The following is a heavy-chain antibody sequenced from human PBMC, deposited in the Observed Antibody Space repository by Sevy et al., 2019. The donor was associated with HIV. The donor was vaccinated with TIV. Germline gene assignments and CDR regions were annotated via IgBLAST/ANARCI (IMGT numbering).Heavy chain of an antibody. V-gene: IGHV3-15*01. D-gene: IGHD2-8*01. CDR3: STDPIIVLLVTDGMDV. CDR2: IKSIPDGGTT. J-gene: IGHJ6*02. CDR1: GFTFTYAR. Sequence: GGSLRLSCAASGFTFTYARMTWVRQAPGKGLEWVGRIKSIPDGGTTDYAAPVKGRFTISRDDSKNTLYLQMTSLKTEDTAVYYCSTDPIIVLLVTDGMDVWGQGTTVTVSS.